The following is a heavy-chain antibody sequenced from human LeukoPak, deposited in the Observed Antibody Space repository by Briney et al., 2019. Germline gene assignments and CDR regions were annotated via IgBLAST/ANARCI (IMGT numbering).Heavy chain of an antibody. CDR1: GFTFTTYW. Sequence: GGSLRLSCAASGFTFTTYWLGWVRQPPGKGLEWVANIKQDGTAKYYVDSVKGRFTFSRDNAKNSLYLQMNSLRAEDTAVYYCARAPKFRLVGVPKGPFDPWGQGTLVTVSS. J-gene: IGHJ5*02. D-gene: IGHD3-9*01. V-gene: IGHV3-7*03. CDR2: IKQDGTAK. CDR3: ARAPKFRLVGVPKGPFDP.